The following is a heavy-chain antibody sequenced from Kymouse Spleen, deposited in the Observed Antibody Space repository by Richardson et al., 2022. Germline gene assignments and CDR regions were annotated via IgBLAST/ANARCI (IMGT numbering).Heavy chain of an antibody. CDR1: GYTFTGYY. J-gene: IGHJ6*02. CDR2: INPNSGGT. CDR3: ARDSSGWGYYYYYYGMDV. D-gene: IGHD6-19*01. Sequence: QVQLVQSGAEVKKPGASVKVSCKASGYTFTGYYMHWVRQAPGQGLEWMGWINPNSGGTNYAQKFQGWVTMTRDTSISTAYMELSRLRSDDTAVYYCARDSSGWGYYYYYYGMDVWGQGTTVTVSS. V-gene: IGHV1-2*04.